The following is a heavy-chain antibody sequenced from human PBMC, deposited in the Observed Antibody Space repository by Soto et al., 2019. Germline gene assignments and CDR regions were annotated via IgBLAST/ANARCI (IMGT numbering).Heavy chain of an antibody. D-gene: IGHD6-19*01. Sequence: GASVKVSCKASGYTFNSYYMHWVRQAPGQGLEWMGIINPSGGSTSYAQKFQGRVTMTRDTSTSTVYMELSSLRSEDTAVYYCARDPSGIAVARWFDPWGQGTLVTVSS. CDR1: GYTFNSYY. V-gene: IGHV1-46*02. CDR3: ARDPSGIAVARWFDP. J-gene: IGHJ5*02. CDR2: INPSGGST.